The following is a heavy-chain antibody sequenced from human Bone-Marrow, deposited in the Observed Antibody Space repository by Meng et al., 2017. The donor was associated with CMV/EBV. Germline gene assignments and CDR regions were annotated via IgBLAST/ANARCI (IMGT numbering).Heavy chain of an antibody. CDR3: ARAAVVTYYYYYGMDV. J-gene: IGHJ6*02. CDR1: GFTFSSYE. V-gene: IGHV3-48*03. CDR2: ISSSGSTI. Sequence: GESLKISCAASGFTFSSYEMNWVRQAPGKGLEWVSYISSSGSTIYYADSVKGRFTISRDNAKNSLYLQMNSLRAEDTAVYYCARAAVVTYYYYYGMDVCGQGTTVTVSS. D-gene: IGHD4-23*01.